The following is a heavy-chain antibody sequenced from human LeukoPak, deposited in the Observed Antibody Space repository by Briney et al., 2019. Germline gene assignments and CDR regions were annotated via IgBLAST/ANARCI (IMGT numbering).Heavy chain of an antibody. CDR1: GGSISSFY. J-gene: IGHJ4*02. V-gene: IGHV4-59*01. CDR3: ASGGYSGYAFDY. Sequence: SETLSLTCAVSGGSISSFYWSWIRQPPGKGLQWIGYIYYSGITRYSPSLKSRVTISVDTSKNQFSLKLSSVTAADTAVYYCASGGYSGYAFDYWGQGILVTVSS. CDR2: IYYSGIT. D-gene: IGHD5-12*01.